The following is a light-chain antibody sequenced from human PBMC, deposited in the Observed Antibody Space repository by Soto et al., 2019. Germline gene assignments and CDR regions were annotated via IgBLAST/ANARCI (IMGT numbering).Light chain of an antibody. Sequence: DNELTQSPSFLSASVGDRVTITCRASQGISSFLAWYQQKPGKAPKLLVYAASTLQSWVPSRFSGSGSGTEFTPTINSLQPEDFATYYCQQLHNYRALTFGGGTKVEI. CDR3: QQLHNYRALT. V-gene: IGKV1-9*01. CDR1: QGISSF. J-gene: IGKJ4*01. CDR2: AAS.